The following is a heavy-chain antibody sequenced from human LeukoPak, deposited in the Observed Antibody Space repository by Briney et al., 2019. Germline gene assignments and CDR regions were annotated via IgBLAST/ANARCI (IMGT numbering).Heavy chain of an antibody. CDR2: MNPNSGNT. D-gene: IGHD1-26*01. CDR1: GYTFTSYD. Sequence: ASVKVSCKASGYTFTSYDINWVGRAPGQRLEWMGWMNPNSGNTGYAQKFQGRVTMTRNTSISTAYMEVSSLRSEDTAVYYCARGYVGATEYWFDPWGQGTPVTVSS. CDR3: ARGYVGATEYWFDP. V-gene: IGHV1-8*01. J-gene: IGHJ5*02.